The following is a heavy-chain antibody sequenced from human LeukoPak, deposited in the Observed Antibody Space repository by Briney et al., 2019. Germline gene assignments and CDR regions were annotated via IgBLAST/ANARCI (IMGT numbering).Heavy chain of an antibody. V-gene: IGHV1-46*01. CDR2: INPSGGST. CDR3: ARDYCGGDCYSSYYFDY. D-gene: IGHD2-21*02. J-gene: IGHJ4*02. Sequence: ASVKVSCKASGYTFTSYYMHWVRQAPGQGLEWMGIINPSGGSTSYAQKFQGRVTMTRDMSTSTVYMELSSLRSEGTAVYYCARDYCGGDCYSSYYFDYWGQGTLVTVSS. CDR1: GYTFTSYY.